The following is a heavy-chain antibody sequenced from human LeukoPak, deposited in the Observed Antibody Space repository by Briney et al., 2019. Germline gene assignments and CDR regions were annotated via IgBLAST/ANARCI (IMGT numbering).Heavy chain of an antibody. V-gene: IGHV3-66*01. CDR2: IYSGGNT. CDR1: GFTVRSNF. D-gene: IGHD6-19*01. CDR3: ARAGSYSGWTGDY. Sequence: GGSLRLSCAASGFTVRSNFMSWVRQAPRKGLEWVSVIYSGGNTYYADSVKGRFSISRDDSKNTVYLQMNSLRAEDTAVYYCARAGSYSGWTGDYWGQGTLVTVSS. J-gene: IGHJ4*02.